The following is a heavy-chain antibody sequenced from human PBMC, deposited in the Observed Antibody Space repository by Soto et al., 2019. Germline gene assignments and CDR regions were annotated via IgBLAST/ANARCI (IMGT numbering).Heavy chain of an antibody. V-gene: IGHV1-69*13. CDR3: ARDLIPYCSSTSCYTFYYYYGMDV. Sequence: SVKVSCKASGAHFSSYAITWVRQAPGQGLEWMGGIIPIFGTANYAQKFQGRVTIAADESTSTAYMELSSLRSEDTAVYYCARDLIPYCSSTSCYTFYYYYGMDVWDQGATVTVFS. CDR1: GAHFSSYA. D-gene: IGHD2-2*02. J-gene: IGHJ6*02. CDR2: IIPIFGTA.